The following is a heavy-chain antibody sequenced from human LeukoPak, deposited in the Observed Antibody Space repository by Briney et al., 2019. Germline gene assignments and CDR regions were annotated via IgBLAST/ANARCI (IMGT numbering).Heavy chain of an antibody. CDR3: AKDRLLWFGELMEYNWFDP. CDR2: ISGSGGST. V-gene: IGHV3-23*01. J-gene: IGHJ5*02. CDR1: GFTFSSYA. Sequence: PGGSLRLSCAASGFTFSSYAMSWVRQAPGKGLEWVSAISGSGGSTYYADSVKGRFTISGDNSKNTLYLQMNSLRAEDTAVYYCAKDRLLWFGELMEYNWFDPWGQGTLVTVSS. D-gene: IGHD3-10*01.